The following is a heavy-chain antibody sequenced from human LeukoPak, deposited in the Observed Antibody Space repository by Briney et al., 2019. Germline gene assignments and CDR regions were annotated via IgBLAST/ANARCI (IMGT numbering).Heavy chain of an antibody. D-gene: IGHD4-23*01. CDR2: INPNSGGT. V-gene: IGHV1-2*06. Sequence: GASVKVSCKASGYTFTGYYMHWVRQAPGQGLEWMGRINPNSGGTNYAQKFQGRVTMTRDTSISTAYMELSRLRSDDTAVYYCARIYDGNSKYFDYWGQGTLVTVSS. J-gene: IGHJ4*02. CDR1: GYTFTGYY. CDR3: ARIYDGNSKYFDY.